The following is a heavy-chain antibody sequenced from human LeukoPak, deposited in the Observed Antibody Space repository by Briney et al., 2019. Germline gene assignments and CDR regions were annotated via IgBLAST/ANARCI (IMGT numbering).Heavy chain of an antibody. CDR3: ARGARRIAARLGPRYFDY. Sequence: PGGSLRLSCAASGFTFSSYEMNWVRQAPGKGLEWVSYISSSGSTIYYADSVKGRFTISRDNAKNSLYLQMNSLRAEDTAVYYCARGARRIAARLGPRYFDYWGQGTLVTVSS. V-gene: IGHV3-48*03. CDR2: ISSSGSTI. J-gene: IGHJ4*02. CDR1: GFTFSSYE. D-gene: IGHD6-6*01.